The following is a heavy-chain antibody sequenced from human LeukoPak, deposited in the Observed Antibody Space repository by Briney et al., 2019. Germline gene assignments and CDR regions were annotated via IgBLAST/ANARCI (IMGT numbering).Heavy chain of an antibody. D-gene: IGHD3-22*01. V-gene: IGHV4-34*01. J-gene: IGHJ4*02. CDR2: INHSGST. Sequence: SETLSLTCAVYGGSFSGYYWSWIRQPPGKGLEWIGEINHSGSTNYNPSLKSRVTISVDTSKKQFSLKLSSVTAADTAVHYCVTYYFDSSGPKKNYWGQGTLVTVSS. CDR1: GGSFSGYY. CDR3: VTYYFDSSGPKKNY.